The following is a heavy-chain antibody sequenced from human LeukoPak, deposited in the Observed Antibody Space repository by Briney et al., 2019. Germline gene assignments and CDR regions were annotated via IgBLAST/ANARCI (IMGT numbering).Heavy chain of an antibody. Sequence: SETLSLTCTVSGGSISSYYWSWIRQPPGKGLEWIGYIYYSGSTNYNPSLKSRVTISVDTSKNQFSLKLSSVTAADTAVYYCARGSGGSSYGMDVWGQGTTVTVSS. D-gene: IGHD2-15*01. CDR1: GGSISSYY. V-gene: IGHV4-59*12. CDR2: IYYSGST. J-gene: IGHJ6*02. CDR3: ARGSGGSSYGMDV.